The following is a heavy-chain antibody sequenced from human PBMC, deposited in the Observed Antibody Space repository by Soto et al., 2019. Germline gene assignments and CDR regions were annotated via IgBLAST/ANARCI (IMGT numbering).Heavy chain of an antibody. D-gene: IGHD2-2*01. CDR2: INHSGST. J-gene: IGHJ6*03. CDR1: GGSFSGYY. Sequence: QVQLQQWGAGLLKPSETLSLTCAVYGGSFSGYYWSWIRQPPGKGLEWIGEINHSGSTNYNPSLKSRVTISVDTSKNQFSLKLSSVTAADTAVYYFARGCIVVVPAALSYYYYYMDVWGKGTTVTVSS. CDR3: ARGCIVVVPAALSYYYYYMDV. V-gene: IGHV4-34*01.